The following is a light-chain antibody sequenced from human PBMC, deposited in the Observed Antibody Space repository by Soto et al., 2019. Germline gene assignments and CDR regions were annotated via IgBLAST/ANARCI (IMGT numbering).Light chain of an antibody. V-gene: IGKV3-20*01. Sequence: EIVLTQSPGTLSLSPGERVTLSCRASQSVTSSYLAWYQQKPGQAPRLLIYGASTRATGIPDRFSGSGSGIDFTLTISRLEPEDFAVYYCQQYGSSRLTFGGGTKVEIK. CDR2: GAS. CDR1: QSVTSSY. CDR3: QQYGSSRLT. J-gene: IGKJ4*01.